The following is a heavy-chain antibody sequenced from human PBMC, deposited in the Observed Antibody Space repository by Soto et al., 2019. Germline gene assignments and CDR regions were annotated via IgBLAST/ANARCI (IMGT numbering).Heavy chain of an antibody. CDR3: GADLDYYGMDV. D-gene: IGHD3-16*01. CDR2: IYSGGST. J-gene: IGHJ6*02. Sequence: EVQLVEIGGGLIQPGGSLRLSCAASGFTVSSNYMSWVRQAPGKGLEWVSVIYSGGSTYYADSVKGRFTISRDNSKNTLYLQMNSLRAEDTAVYYCGADLDYYGMDVWGQGTTVTVSS. V-gene: IGHV3-53*02. CDR1: GFTVSSNY.